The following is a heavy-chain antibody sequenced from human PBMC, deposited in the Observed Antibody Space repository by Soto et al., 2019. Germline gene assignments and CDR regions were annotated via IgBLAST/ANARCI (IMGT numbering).Heavy chain of an antibody. CDR1: GFTFSSYG. J-gene: IGHJ4*02. D-gene: IGHD3-22*01. CDR3: AKDLETYYYDSSGYPASS. V-gene: IGHV3-30*18. Sequence: RGSLRLSCAASGFTFSSYGMHWVRQAPGKGLEWVAVISYDGSNKYYADSVKGRFTISRDNSKNTLYLQMNSLRAEDTAVYYCAKDLETYYYDSSGYPASSCGQGTLVTVS. CDR2: ISYDGSNK.